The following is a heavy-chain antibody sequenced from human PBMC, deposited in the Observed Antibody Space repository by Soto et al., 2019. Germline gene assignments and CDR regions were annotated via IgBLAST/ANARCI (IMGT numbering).Heavy chain of an antibody. D-gene: IGHD2-15*01. Sequence: SETLSLTCAVYGGSFSGYYWSWIRQPPGKGLEWIGEINHSGSTNYSPSLKSRVTISVDTSKNQFSLKLSSVTAADTAVYYCARVHCSAGTCLDGLDFWGQGTTVTVSS. CDR1: GGSFSGYY. V-gene: IGHV4-34*01. J-gene: IGHJ6*02. CDR3: ARVHCSAGTCLDGLDF. CDR2: INHSGST.